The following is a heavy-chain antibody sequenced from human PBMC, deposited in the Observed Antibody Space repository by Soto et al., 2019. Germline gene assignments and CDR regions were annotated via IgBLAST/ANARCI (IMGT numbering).Heavy chain of an antibody. CDR2: INSGSSTI. V-gene: IGHV3-48*01. Sequence: EVQLVESGGGLVQPGGSLRLSCAASGFTFSSYSMNWVRQAPGKGLEWVSYINSGSSTIYYADSVKGRFTISRDNAKNPRDLQPNSLRAEDTAVYYCAKDRPRSGYDKFGYLGKGTLVTVSS. J-gene: IGHJ4*02. D-gene: IGHD3-3*01. CDR3: AKDRPRSGYDKFGY. CDR1: GFTFSSYS.